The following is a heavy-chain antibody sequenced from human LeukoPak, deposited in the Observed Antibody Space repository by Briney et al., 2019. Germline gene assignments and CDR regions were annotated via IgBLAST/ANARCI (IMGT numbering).Heavy chain of an antibody. CDR2: ISYDGSNK. Sequence: GGSLRLSCAASGLTFSNYGMHWVRQAPGRGLEWVAVISYDGSNKYYADSVKGRFTISRDNSKNTLYLQMNSLRAEDTAVYYCAKASTSSGYYYVRVDNWGQGTLVTVSS. J-gene: IGHJ4*02. CDR1: GLTFSNYG. D-gene: IGHD3-22*01. V-gene: IGHV3-30*18. CDR3: AKASTSSGYYYVRVDN.